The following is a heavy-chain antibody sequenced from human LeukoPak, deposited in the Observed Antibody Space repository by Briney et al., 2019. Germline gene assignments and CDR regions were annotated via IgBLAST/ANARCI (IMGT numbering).Heavy chain of an antibody. CDR1: GYTFTGYY. V-gene: IGHV1-2*04. J-gene: IGHJ4*02. CDR2: INPNSGGT. D-gene: IGHD3-10*01. CDR3: ARAERSSGSLYFDY. Sequence: ASVKVSCKASGYTFTGYYMHWVRQAPGQGLEWMGWINPNSGGTNYAQKFQGWVTMTRDTSISTAYMELSRLRSDDTAVYYCARAERSSGSLYFDYWGQGTLVTVSS.